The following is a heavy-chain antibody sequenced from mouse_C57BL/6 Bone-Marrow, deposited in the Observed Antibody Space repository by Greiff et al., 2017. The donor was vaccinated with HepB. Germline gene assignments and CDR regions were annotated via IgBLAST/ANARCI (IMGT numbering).Heavy chain of an antibody. CDR2: IYPRSGNT. V-gene: IGHV1-81*01. Sequence: VMLVESGAELARPGASVKLSCKASGYTFTSYGISWVKQRTGQGLEWIGEIYPRSGNTYYNEKFKGKATLTADKSSSTAYMELRSLTSEDSAVYFCARFSLLWLRRRGYWGQGTTLTVSS. D-gene: IGHD2-2*01. J-gene: IGHJ2*01. CDR3: ARFSLLWLRRRGY. CDR1: GYTFTSYG.